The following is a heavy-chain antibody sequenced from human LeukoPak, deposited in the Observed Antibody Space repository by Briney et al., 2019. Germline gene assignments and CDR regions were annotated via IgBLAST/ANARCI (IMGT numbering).Heavy chain of an antibody. J-gene: IGHJ6*02. CDR1: GGTFSSYA. V-gene: IGHV1-69*13. CDR3: ARVTAFPPYYYGMDV. Sequence: ASVKVSCKASGGTFSSYAISWVRQASGQGLEWMGGIIPIFGTANSAQKFQGRVTITADESTSTAYMELSSLRSEDTAVYYCARVTAFPPYYYGMDVWGQGTTVTVSS. CDR2: IIPIFGTA. D-gene: IGHD5-18*01.